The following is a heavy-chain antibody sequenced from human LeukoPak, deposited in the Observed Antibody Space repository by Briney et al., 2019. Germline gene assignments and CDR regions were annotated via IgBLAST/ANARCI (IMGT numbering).Heavy chain of an antibody. D-gene: IGHD3-9*01. Sequence: GGSLRLSCAASGFTFDDYAMHWVRQAPGKGLEWVSGISWNGDSIGYADSVKGRFTISRDSAKNSLYLQMNSLTTEDTALYYCAKGGYYDILTGEGDYYYYGMDVWGQGTTVTVSS. CDR1: GFTFDDYA. CDR3: AKGGYYDILTGEGDYYYYGMDV. J-gene: IGHJ6*02. V-gene: IGHV3-9*01. CDR2: ISWNGDSI.